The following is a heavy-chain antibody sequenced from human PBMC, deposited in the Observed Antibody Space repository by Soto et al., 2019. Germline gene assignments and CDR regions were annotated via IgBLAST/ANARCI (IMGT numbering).Heavy chain of an antibody. J-gene: IGHJ4*02. CDR1: GFTFDDYT. D-gene: IGHD3-9*01. CDR3: ARASNDILTGYYGY. CDR2: ISWDGGST. V-gene: IGHV3-43*01. Sequence: EVQLAESGGAVVQPGRSLRLSCAASGFTFDDYTMYWVRQVPGKGLEWVSLISWDGGSTYYAESVKGRFTISRDNSKNTLYLQMNSLRAEDTAVYYCARASNDILTGYYGYWGQGTLVTVSS.